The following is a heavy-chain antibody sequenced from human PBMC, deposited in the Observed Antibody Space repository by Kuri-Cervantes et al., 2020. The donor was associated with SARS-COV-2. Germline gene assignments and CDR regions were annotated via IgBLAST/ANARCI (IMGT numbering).Heavy chain of an antibody. V-gene: IGHV3-73*01. CDR1: GFTFGDYA. CDR2: IKSAVDNSAT. D-gene: IGHD2-8*01. CDR3: ARGDTQDIVLMVYDPLLI. Sequence: GGSLRLSCTASGFTFGDYAMSWFRQASGKGLEWVGRIKSAVDNSATAYAASVKGRFTISRDDSKDTAYLHMNSLQTDDTAVYYCARGDTQDIVLMVYDPLLIWGQGTLVTVSS. J-gene: IGHJ4*02.